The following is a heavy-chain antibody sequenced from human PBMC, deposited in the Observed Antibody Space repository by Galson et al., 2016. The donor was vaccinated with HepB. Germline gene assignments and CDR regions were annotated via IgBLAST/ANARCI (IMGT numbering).Heavy chain of an antibody. CDR2: IYYSGST. Sequence: ETLSLTCTVSGASISPDYWNWVRQSPGKGLEWIGFIYYSGSTDYNPSLKSRVTISVDTSKNQFSLKLTSVTAADTAIYYCARTNTPPSGMDVWGQGTTVTVS. CDR3: ARTNTPPSGMDV. CDR1: GASISPDY. V-gene: IGHV4-59*01. D-gene: IGHD2/OR15-2a*01. J-gene: IGHJ6*02.